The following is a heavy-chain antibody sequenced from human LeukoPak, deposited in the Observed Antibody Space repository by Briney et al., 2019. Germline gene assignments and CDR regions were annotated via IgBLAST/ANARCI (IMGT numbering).Heavy chain of an antibody. D-gene: IGHD6-13*01. Sequence: SGPTLVKPTQTLTLTCTFSGFSLSTSGVGVGWIRQPPGKALEWLAVIYWDDDKRYSPSLKSRLTITKDTSKNQVVLTMTNMDPVATATYYCGHRGSRAGFDYWGQGTLVTVSS. CDR3: GHRGSRAGFDY. J-gene: IGHJ4*02. CDR2: IYWDDDK. V-gene: IGHV2-5*02. CDR1: GFSLSTSGVG.